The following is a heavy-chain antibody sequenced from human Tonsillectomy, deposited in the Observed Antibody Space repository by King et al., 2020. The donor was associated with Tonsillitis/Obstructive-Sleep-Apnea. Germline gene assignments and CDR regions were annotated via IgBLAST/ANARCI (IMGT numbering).Heavy chain of an antibody. D-gene: IGHD3-10*01. V-gene: IGHV4-34*01. CDR3: ARGGVTMVQVVINYYYYYYMDV. CDR1: GGSFSGYY. Sequence: VQLQQWGAGLLKPSETLSLTCAVYGGSFSGYYWSWIRQPPGKGLEWIGEINHSGSTNYNPSLKSRVTISVDTSKNQFSLKLSSVTAADTAVYYCARGGVTMVQVVINYYYYYYMDVWGKGTTVTVSS. CDR2: INHSGST. J-gene: IGHJ6*03.